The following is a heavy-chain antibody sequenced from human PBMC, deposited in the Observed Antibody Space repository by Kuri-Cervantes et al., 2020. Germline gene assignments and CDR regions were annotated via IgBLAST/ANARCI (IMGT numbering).Heavy chain of an antibody. D-gene: IGHD6-19*01. Sequence: ASVKVSCKASGYTFTSYYMHWVRQAPEQGLEWMGIINPSGGSTSYAQKFQGRVTMTRDTSTSTVYMELSSLRSEDTAVYYCAREILPGIAVAGTLDYWGQGTLVTVSS. J-gene: IGHJ4*02. V-gene: IGHV1-46*01. CDR3: AREILPGIAVAGTLDY. CDR1: GYTFTSYY. CDR2: INPSGGST.